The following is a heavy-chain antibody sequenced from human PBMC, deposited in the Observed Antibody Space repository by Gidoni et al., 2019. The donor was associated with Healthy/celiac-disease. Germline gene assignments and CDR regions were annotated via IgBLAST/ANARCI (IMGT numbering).Heavy chain of an antibody. CDR2: IYYSGST. V-gene: IGHV4-59*01. D-gene: IGHD3-22*01. CDR3: ARYYYDSSGYYHYYYGMDV. CDR1: GGSISSYY. Sequence: QVQLQESGPGLVKPSETLSLTCTVSGGSISSYYWSWIRQPPGKGLEWIGYIYYSGSTNYNPSLKSRVTISVDTSKNQFSLKLSSVTAADTAVYYCARYYYDSSGYYHYYYGMDVWGQGTTVTVSS. J-gene: IGHJ6*02.